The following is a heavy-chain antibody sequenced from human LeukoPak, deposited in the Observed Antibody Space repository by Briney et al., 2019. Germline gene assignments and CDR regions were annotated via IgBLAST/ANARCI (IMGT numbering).Heavy chain of an antibody. CDR3: ASSPLQSSGWYCNWFDP. J-gene: IGHJ5*02. D-gene: IGHD6-19*01. Sequence: PSETLSLTCTVSGGSVSSGSYYWSWIRQPPGKGLEWIGYIYYIGSTTYNPSLKSRVTISVDTSKNQFSLKLSSLTAADTAVYFCASSPLQSSGWYCNWFDPWGQGTLVTVSS. CDR2: IYYIGST. V-gene: IGHV4-61*01. CDR1: GGSVSSGSYY.